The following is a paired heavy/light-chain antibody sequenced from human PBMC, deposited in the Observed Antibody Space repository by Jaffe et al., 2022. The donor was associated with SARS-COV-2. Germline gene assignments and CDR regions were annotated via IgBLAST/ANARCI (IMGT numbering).Light chain of an antibody. V-gene: IGKV2-28*01. CDR3: MQALQTRFT. CDR2: LGS. CDR1: QSLLHSNGYNY. Sequence: DIVMTQSPLSLPVTPGEPASISCRSSQSLLHSNGYNYLDWYLQKPGQSPQLLIYLGSNRASGVPDRFSGSGSGTDFTLKISRVEAEDVGVYYCMQALQTRFTFGPGTKVDIK. J-gene: IGKJ3*01.
Heavy chain of an antibody. CDR1: GFTVSSNY. D-gene: IGHD3-10*01. Sequence: EVQLVESGGGLIQPGGSLRLSCAASGFTVSSNYMSWVRQAPGKGLEWVSVIYSGGSTYYADSVKGRFTISRDNSKNTLYLQMNSLRAEDTAVYYCARAVLLWFGDVRGGMDVWGQGTTVTVSS. J-gene: IGHJ6*02. CDR2: IYSGGST. CDR3: ARAVLLWFGDVRGGMDV. V-gene: IGHV3-53*01.